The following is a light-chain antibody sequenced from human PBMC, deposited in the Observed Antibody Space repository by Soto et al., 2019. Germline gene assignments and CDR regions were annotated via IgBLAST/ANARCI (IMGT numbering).Light chain of an antibody. CDR3: QVWDSSSDQYV. V-gene: IGLV3-21*04. Sequence: SYELTQPPSVSVAPGKTARITCGGNNIGSKSVHWYQQKPGQAPVLVIYYDSDRPSGIPERFSGSNSGNTATLTISRVEAGDEADYYCQVWDSSSDQYVVGTGTKLTVL. CDR2: YDS. CDR1: NIGSKS. J-gene: IGLJ1*01.